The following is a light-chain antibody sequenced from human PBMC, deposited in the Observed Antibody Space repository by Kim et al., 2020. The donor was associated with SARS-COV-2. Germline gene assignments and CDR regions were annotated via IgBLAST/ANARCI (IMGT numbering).Light chain of an antibody. J-gene: IGKJ4*01. CDR1: QSVTSN. CDR3: LQYNNWPPLT. CDR2: GAS. V-gene: IGKV3-15*01. Sequence: SPGERATLSCRASQSVTSNLAWYQQKPGQAPRLLVYGASTRATGVPTRFSGSGSGTEFTLTISSLQSGDFAIYYCLQYNNWPPLTFGGGTKVDIK.